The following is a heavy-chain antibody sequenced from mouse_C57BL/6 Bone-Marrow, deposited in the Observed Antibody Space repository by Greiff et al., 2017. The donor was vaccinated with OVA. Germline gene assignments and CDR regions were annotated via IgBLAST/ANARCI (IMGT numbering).Heavy chain of an antibody. D-gene: IGHD4-1*01. Sequence: VKLMESGAELVKPGASVKLSCKASGYTFTEYTIHWVKQRSGQGLAWLGWFYTGSGSRKYNEKFKDKATLTADKSSSTVYMELSRCTSEDSAVYFCARHEGWDAMDYWGQGTSVTVSS. CDR2: FYTGSGSR. CDR3: ARHEGWDAMDY. J-gene: IGHJ4*01. V-gene: IGHV1-62-2*01. CDR1: GYTFTEYT.